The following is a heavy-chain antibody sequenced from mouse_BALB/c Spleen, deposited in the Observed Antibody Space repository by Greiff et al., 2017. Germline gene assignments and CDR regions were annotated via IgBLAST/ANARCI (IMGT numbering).Heavy chain of an antibody. CDR1: GFTFSSYA. CDR3: AREGVRPYAMDY. CDR2: ISSGGST. Sequence: EVKLVESGGGLVKPGGSLKLSCAASGFTFSSYAMPWVRQTPEKRLEWVASISSGGSTYYPDSVMGRFTISRDNARNILYLQRSSLRSEDTAMYYCAREGVRPYAMDYWGQGTSVTVSS. J-gene: IGHJ4*01. D-gene: IGHD2-14*01. V-gene: IGHV5-6-5*01.